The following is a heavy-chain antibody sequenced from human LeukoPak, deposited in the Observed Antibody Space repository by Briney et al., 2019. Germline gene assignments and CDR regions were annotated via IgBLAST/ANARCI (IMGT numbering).Heavy chain of an antibody. CDR2: IYHSGST. Sequence: RPSETLSLTCTVSGGSISSGGYYWSWIRQPPGKGLEWIGYIYHSGSTYYNPSLKSRVTISVDRSKNQFSLKLSSVTAADTAVYYCARGPSVYFVVVPAATGDFDYWGQGTLVTVSS. D-gene: IGHD2-2*01. V-gene: IGHV4-30-2*01. J-gene: IGHJ4*02. CDR1: GGSISSGGYY. CDR3: ARGPSVYFVVVPAATGDFDY.